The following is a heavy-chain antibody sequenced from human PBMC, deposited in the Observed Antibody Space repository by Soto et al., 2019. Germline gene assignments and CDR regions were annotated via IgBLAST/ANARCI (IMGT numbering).Heavy chain of an antibody. J-gene: IGHJ4*02. Sequence: QVQLVESGGGLVKPGGSLRLSCAASGFTFSDYYMSWIRQAPGQGLEWVSYISSSSSYTNYADSVKGRFTIARDNAKNSLYLQMNSLRAEDTAVYYCARDHAVDCSGGSGYDSLDYWGQGTLVTVSS. CDR3: ARDHAVDCSGGSGYDSLDY. D-gene: IGHD2-15*01. V-gene: IGHV3-11*06. CDR2: ISSSSSYT. CDR1: GFTFSDYY.